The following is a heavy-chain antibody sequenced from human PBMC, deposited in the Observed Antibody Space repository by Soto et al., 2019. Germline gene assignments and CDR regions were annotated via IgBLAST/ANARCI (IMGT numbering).Heavy chain of an antibody. D-gene: IGHD3-3*01. V-gene: IGHV4-4*02. CDR1: GDSLSSDNW. J-gene: IGHJ5*02. CDR3: AAVPLTSGVVSGRFDP. Sequence: QVHLQESGPGLVKPSGTLALTCAVSGDSLSSDNWWTWVRQPPGKGLEGIGEISHRGSTNYSPSFKSRLSLSVDTTKTQFSLRLTSVTAADTAVYYCAAVPLTSGVVSGRFDPWGQGIKVTVSS. CDR2: ISHRGST.